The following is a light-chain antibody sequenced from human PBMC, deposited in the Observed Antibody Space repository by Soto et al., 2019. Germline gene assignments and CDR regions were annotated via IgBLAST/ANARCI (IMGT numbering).Light chain of an antibody. V-gene: IGKV3-15*01. CDR2: GAS. CDR3: QQYDNWPPRHT. J-gene: IGKJ2*01. CDR1: QRVGSK. Sequence: EIVMTQSPATLSVSPGERATRSCRASQRVGSKLAWYQQKPGQAPSLLSYGASTRATGIPPRYSGSGSGTDFTLTLSSLRSEDFAVYYCQQYDNWPPRHTCGLGTKLEIQ.